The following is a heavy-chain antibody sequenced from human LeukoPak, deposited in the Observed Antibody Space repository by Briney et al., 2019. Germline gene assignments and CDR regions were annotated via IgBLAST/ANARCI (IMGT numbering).Heavy chain of an antibody. D-gene: IGHD3-3*01. CDR3: ARASYDFWSGLGWFDP. CDR1: GGSISSYY. J-gene: IGHJ5*02. CDR2: IYYSGST. Sequence: SETLSLTCTVSGGSISSYYLSWIRQPPGKGLEWIGYIYYSGSTNYNPSLKSRVTISVDTSKNQFSLKLSSVTAADTAVYYCARASYDFWSGLGWFDPWGQGTLVTVSS. V-gene: IGHV4-59*01.